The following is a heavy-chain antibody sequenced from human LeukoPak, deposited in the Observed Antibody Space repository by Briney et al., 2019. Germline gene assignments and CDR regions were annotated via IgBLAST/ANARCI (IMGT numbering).Heavy chain of an antibody. D-gene: IGHD2-15*01. CDR3: ARALTHDAFDI. Sequence: QSGGSLRLSCAASGFTFSSYWMSWVRQAPGKGLEWVANIKQDGSEKYYVDSVKGRFTISRDNAKNSLYLQMNSLRAEGTAVYYCARALTHDAFDIWGQGTMVTVSS. CDR1: GFTFSSYW. V-gene: IGHV3-7*01. J-gene: IGHJ3*02. CDR2: IKQDGSEK.